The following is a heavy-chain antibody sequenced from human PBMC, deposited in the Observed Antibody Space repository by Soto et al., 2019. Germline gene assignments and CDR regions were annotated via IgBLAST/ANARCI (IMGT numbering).Heavy chain of an antibody. J-gene: IGHJ6*02. V-gene: IGHV1-69*06. CDR2: IIPIFGTA. Sequence: GASVKVSCKASGGTFSSYAISWVRQAPGQGLEWMGGIIPIFGTANYAQTFQGRVTITADKSTSTAYMELSSLRSEDTAVYYCARVGVVVPAAIEGGYYYYGMDVWGQGTTVTVSS. CDR3: ARVGVVVPAAIEGGYYYYGMDV. CDR1: GGTFSSYA. D-gene: IGHD2-2*01.